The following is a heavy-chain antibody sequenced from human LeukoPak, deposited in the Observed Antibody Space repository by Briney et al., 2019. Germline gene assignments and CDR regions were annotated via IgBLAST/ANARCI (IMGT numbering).Heavy chain of an antibody. D-gene: IGHD3-22*01. V-gene: IGHV3-7*01. CDR1: GFTFSSYW. CDR2: IKQDGSEK. CDR3: ARDRDSGYYPMDY. J-gene: IGHJ4*02. Sequence: GGSLRLSCAASGFTFSSYWMSWVRQAPGKGLEWVANIKQDGSEKYYVDSVKGRFTISRDNAKNSLYLQMNSLRAEDTAVYYCARDRDSGYYPMDYWGQGTLVTVSS.